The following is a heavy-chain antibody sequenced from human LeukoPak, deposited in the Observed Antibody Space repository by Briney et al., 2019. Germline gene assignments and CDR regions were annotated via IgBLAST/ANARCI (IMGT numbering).Heavy chain of an antibody. CDR2: TNTNSGNP. CDR1: GYTFTSYG. CDR3: ARDAQLAVAGI. V-gene: IGHV7-4-1*02. D-gene: IGHD6-19*01. J-gene: IGHJ4*02. Sequence: ASVKVSCKASGYTFTSYGISWVRQAPGQGLEWMGWTNTNSGNPTYAQGFTGRSVFSLDTSVSTAYLQISSLKAEDTAVYYCARDAQLAVAGIWGQGTLVTVSS.